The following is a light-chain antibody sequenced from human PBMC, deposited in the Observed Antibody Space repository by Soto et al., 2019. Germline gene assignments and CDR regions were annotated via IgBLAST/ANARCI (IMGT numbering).Light chain of an antibody. J-gene: IGKJ4*01. V-gene: IGKV1-9*01. Sequence: IQLAQSPSSLSASVGDRVTITCRASQGISSYLAWYQHKPGKAPKLLIYAASTLQSGVPSRFSGSGSGTDFTLTISSLQPEDFATYYCQQLSTYPLTFGGGTKVDIK. CDR3: QQLSTYPLT. CDR1: QGISSY. CDR2: AAS.